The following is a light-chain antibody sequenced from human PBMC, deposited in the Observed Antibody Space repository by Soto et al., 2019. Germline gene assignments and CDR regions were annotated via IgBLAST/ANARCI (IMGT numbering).Light chain of an antibody. J-gene: IGKJ2*02. CDR3: QQRTNWPRGT. CDR1: QSVRNF. CDR2: EAS. V-gene: IGKV3-11*01. Sequence: EVVLTQSPATLTLSPGERATLSCRASQSVRNFLAWYQQKPGQAPRLLIYEASNRAAGIPARFSGSGSGTDLTLTISSLEPDDFGVYYCQQRTNWPRGTFGQGTNLEI.